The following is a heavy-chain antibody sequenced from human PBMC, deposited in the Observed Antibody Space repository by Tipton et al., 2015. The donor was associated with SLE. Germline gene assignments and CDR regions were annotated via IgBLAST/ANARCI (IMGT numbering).Heavy chain of an antibody. D-gene: IGHD6-6*01. CDR1: GFTFSPYA. CDR2: IGGSGGST. V-gene: IGHV3-23*01. J-gene: IGHJ4*02. Sequence: GSLRLSCAASGFTFSPYAMSWIRQAPGKGLEWVSTIGGSGGSTYYADSVKVRFTISRDNSKNTLYLQMNSLRAEDTAVYYCAKFDYIAARPPLGYWGQGTLVTVSS. CDR3: AKFDYIAARPPLGY.